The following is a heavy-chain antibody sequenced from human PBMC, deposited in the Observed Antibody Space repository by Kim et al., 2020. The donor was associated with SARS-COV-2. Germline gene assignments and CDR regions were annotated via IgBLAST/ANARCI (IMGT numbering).Heavy chain of an antibody. D-gene: IGHD3-22*01. Sequence: SETLSLTCTVSGGSISSGGYYWSWIRQHPGKGLEWIGYIYYSGSTYYNPSLKSRVTISVDTSKNQFSLKLSSVTAADTAVYYCARDIFPYYDSSGPLMGENWFDPWGQGTLVTVSS. CDR2: IYYSGST. V-gene: IGHV4-31*03. J-gene: IGHJ5*02. CDR3: ARDIFPYYDSSGPLMGENWFDP. CDR1: GGSISSGGYY.